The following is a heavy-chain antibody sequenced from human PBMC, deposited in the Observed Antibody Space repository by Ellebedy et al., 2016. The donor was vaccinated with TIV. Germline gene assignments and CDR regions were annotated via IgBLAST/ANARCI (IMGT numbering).Heavy chain of an antibody. Sequence: SVKVSXXASGGTFSSYAISWVRQAPGQGLEWMGRIIPILGIANYAQKFQGRVTITADKSTSAAYMELSSLRSEDTAVYYCALYYYDSSGYYYVVADYWGQGTLVTVSS. D-gene: IGHD3-22*01. CDR1: GGTFSSYA. CDR3: ALYYYDSSGYYYVVADY. J-gene: IGHJ4*02. CDR2: IIPILGIA. V-gene: IGHV1-69*04.